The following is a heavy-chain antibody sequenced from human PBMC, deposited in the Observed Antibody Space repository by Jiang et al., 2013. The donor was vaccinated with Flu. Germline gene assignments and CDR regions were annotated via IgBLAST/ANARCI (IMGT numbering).Heavy chain of an antibody. CDR3: ARLHSSRPNWFDP. D-gene: IGHD6-13*01. CDR1: GDSINSRYYY. J-gene: IGHJ5*02. V-gene: IGHV4-39*07. CDR2: VYYTGST. Sequence: SGPGLVKPLETLSLTCTVSGDSINSRYYYWGWVRQPPGEGLEWIGSVYYTGSTYYNPSLKSRVTISVDTSKNQFSLRLSSVTAADTAVYYCARLHSSRPNWFDPWGQGTLVTVSS.